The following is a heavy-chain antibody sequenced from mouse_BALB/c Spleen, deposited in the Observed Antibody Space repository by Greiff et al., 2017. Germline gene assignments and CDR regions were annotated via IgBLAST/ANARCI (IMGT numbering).Heavy chain of an antibody. CDR3: ARSGTTATYYYAMDY. CDR1: GFTFSSFG. CDR2: ISSGSSTI. J-gene: IGHJ4*01. Sequence: EVMLVESGGGLVQPGGSRKLSCAASGFTFSSFGMHWVRQAPEKGLEWVAYISSGSSTIYYADTVKGRFTISRDNPKNTLFLQMTSLRSEDTAMYYCARSGTTATYYYAMDYWGQGTSVTVSS. V-gene: IGHV5-17*02. D-gene: IGHD1-2*01.